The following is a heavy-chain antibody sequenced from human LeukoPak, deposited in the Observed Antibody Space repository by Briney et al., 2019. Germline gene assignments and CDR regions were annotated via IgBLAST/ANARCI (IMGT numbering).Heavy chain of an antibody. Sequence: GESLKISCKGSGYSFTSYWIGWVRQMPGKGLEWMGIIYPGDSDARYSPSFEGQVTFSVDKSISTAYLQWGSLRASDTAMYYCARALEVATVSNSGGFDVWGQGTMVIVSS. D-gene: IGHD5-24*01. CDR2: IYPGDSDA. J-gene: IGHJ3*01. CDR1: GYSFTSYW. V-gene: IGHV5-51*01. CDR3: ARALEVATVSNSGGFDV.